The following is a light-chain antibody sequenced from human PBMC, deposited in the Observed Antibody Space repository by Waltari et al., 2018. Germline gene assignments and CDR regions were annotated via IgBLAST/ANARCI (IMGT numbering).Light chain of an antibody. J-gene: IGKJ4*01. V-gene: IGKV3-11*01. CDR3: QHRSTWPH. CDR2: DAS. CDR1: QSISVY. Sequence: EVVLTQSPATLSLSPGESATLSCRASQSISVYVAWYQQRPGQPPRLLIHDASIRATGIPARFSGSGSGTDFTLTMDTLEPEDFAIYYCQHRSTWPHFAGGTKVEVK.